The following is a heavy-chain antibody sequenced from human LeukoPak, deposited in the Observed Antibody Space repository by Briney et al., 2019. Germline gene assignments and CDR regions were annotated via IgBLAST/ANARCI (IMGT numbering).Heavy chain of an antibody. CDR2: ISYDGSNK. CDR3: ARDPGDGDIVVVPAANDY. V-gene: IGHV3-30-3*01. Sequence: GGSLRLSCAASGFTFSSYAMHWVRQAPGKGLEWVAVISYDGSNKYYADSVKGRFTISRDNSKNTLYLQMNSLRAEDTAVYYCARDPGDGDIVVVPAANDYWGQGTLVTVSS. CDR1: GFTFSSYA. J-gene: IGHJ4*02. D-gene: IGHD2-2*01.